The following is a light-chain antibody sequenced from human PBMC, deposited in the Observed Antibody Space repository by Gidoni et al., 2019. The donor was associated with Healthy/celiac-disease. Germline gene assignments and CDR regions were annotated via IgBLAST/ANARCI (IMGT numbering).Light chain of an antibody. J-gene: IGKJ5*01. Sequence: DMQMTQSAATLTASVGDRVTITSRSSQSISSWLAWYQQKPGKAPKLLIYKASSLECGVPSRFSGSGSGTEFTLTISSLQPDDFATYYCQQYNSYSITFGQGTRLEIK. CDR1: QSISSW. V-gene: IGKV1-5*03. CDR2: KAS. CDR3: QQYNSYSIT.